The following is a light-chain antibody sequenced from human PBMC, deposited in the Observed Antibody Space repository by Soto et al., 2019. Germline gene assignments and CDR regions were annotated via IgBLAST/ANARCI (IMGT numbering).Light chain of an antibody. J-gene: IGLJ3*02. CDR3: AAWDDSLKGWV. CDR1: SSNIGRNS. CDR2: GNN. Sequence: QSVLTQAPSVSGTPGQRVTITCSGSSSNIGRNSVNWYQHLPGTAPKLLTHGNNHRPSGVPDRFSGSKSGTSASLAISGLQSEDETDYYCAAWDDSLKGWVFGGGTKLTVL. V-gene: IGLV1-44*01.